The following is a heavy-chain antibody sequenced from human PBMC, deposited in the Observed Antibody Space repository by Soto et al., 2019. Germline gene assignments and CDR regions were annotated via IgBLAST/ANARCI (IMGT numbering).Heavy chain of an antibody. V-gene: IGHV3-74*01. CDR2: INSDGSST. Sequence: GGSLRLSCAASGFTFSIYWMHWFRQAPGKGLVWVSRINSDGSSTSYADSVKGRFTISRDNAKNTLYLQMNSLRAEDTAVYYCARNWARAVAGTRWGQGTLVTVSS. D-gene: IGHD6-19*01. J-gene: IGHJ4*02. CDR3: ARNWARAVAGTR. CDR1: GFTFSIYW.